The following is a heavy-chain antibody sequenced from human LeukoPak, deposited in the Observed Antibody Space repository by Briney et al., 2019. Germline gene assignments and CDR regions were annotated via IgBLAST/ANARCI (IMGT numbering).Heavy chain of an antibody. CDR2: IKSKTDGGTT. V-gene: IGHV3-15*01. Sequence: KTGGSLRLSCAASGFTFSNAWMSWVRQAPGKGLEWVGRIKSKTDGGTTDYAAPVKGRFTISRDDSKNTLYLQMNSLKTEDTAVYYCTTDLRYSSSWYRDYWGQGTLVTVSS. CDR1: GFTFSNAW. J-gene: IGHJ4*02. D-gene: IGHD6-13*01. CDR3: TTDLRYSSSWYRDY.